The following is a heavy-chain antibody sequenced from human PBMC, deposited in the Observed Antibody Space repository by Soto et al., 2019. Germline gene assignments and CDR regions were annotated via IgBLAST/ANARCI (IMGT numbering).Heavy chain of an antibody. CDR3: AREEGHFGSYPGIAAAGKGAYYYYYGMDV. J-gene: IGHJ6*02. D-gene: IGHD6-13*01. V-gene: IGHV1-46*01. Sequence: RASVRVSCKASGYTFTSYYMHWVRQAPGQGLEWMGIINPSGGSTSYAQKFQGRVTMTRDTSTSTVYMELSSLRSEDTAVYYCAREEGHFGSYPGIAAAGKGAYYYYYGMDVWGQGTTVTVSS. CDR2: INPSGGST. CDR1: GYTFTSYY.